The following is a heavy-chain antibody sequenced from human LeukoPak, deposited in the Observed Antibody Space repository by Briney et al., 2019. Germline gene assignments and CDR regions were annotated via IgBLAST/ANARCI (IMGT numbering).Heavy chain of an antibody. Sequence: ASVKVSCKASGYTFTSYYMHWVRQAPGQGLEWMGRINPNSGGTNYAQKFQGRVTMTRDTSISTAYMELSRLRSDDTAVYYCARVRAVAGNIYYFDYWGQGTLVTVSS. V-gene: IGHV1-2*06. J-gene: IGHJ4*02. CDR1: GYTFTSYY. D-gene: IGHD6-19*01. CDR2: INPNSGGT. CDR3: ARVRAVAGNIYYFDY.